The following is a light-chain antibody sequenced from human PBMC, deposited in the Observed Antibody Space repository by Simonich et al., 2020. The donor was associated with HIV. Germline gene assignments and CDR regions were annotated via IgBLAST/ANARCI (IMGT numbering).Light chain of an antibody. CDR3: QQYYSTPRT. J-gene: IGKJ1*01. V-gene: IGKV4-1*01. Sequence: DIVMTQSPDSLAVSLGERATINCNSSQSVLYSSNNKNYLAWYQQKPGQPPKLLIYWSSTRESGVPDRFSGSGSGTDFTLTISSLQAADVAVYYCQQYYSTPRTFGQGTKVEIK. CDR2: WSS. CDR1: QSVLYSSNNKNY.